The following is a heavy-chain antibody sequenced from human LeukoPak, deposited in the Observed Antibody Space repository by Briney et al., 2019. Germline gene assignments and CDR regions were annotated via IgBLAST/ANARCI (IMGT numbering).Heavy chain of an antibody. CDR3: ARDKLVGDSYFEY. J-gene: IGHJ4*02. V-gene: IGHV3-7*01. CDR2: IEKKGSEK. D-gene: IGHD1-26*01. Sequence: PGGSLRLSCAASGFTFSDYWMSWVRQAPGKGLEWVANIEKKGSEKRYVDSVEGRFTISRDNAKKSLYLQMNILRVEDTAVYYCARDKLVGDSYFEYWGQGTLVTVSS. CDR1: GFTFSDYW.